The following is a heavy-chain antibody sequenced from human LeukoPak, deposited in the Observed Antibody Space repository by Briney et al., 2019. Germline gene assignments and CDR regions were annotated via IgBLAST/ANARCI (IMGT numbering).Heavy chain of an antibody. J-gene: IGHJ3*02. Sequence: ASVTVSCKASGYTFTSYGISWVRQAPGQGLEWMGWISAYNGNTNYAQKLQGRVTMTTDTSTSTAYMELRSLRSDDTAVYYCARDEIAVAGVHNGFDDAFDIWGQGTMVTVSS. CDR3: ARDEIAVAGVHNGFDDAFDI. CDR2: ISAYNGNT. V-gene: IGHV1-18*01. D-gene: IGHD6-19*01. CDR1: GYTFTSYG.